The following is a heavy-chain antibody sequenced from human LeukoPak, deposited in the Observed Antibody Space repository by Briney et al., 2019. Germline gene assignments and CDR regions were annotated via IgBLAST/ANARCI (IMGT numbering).Heavy chain of an antibody. CDR3: ARGSEYYYDSSGYYFFDY. D-gene: IGHD3-22*01. V-gene: IGHV4-4*02. CDR1: GGSISSSNW. Sequence: SGTLSLTCAVSGGSISSSNWWSWVRQPPGKGLEWIGEIYHSGSTNYNPSLKSRVTISVDKSKNQFSLKLSSVTAADTAVYYCARGSEYYYDSSGYYFFDYWGQGTLVTVSS. J-gene: IGHJ4*02. CDR2: IYHSGST.